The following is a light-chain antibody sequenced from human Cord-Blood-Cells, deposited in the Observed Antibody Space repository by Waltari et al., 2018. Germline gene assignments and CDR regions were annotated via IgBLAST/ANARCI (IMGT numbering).Light chain of an antibody. Sequence: SYELTQPPSVSVSPGQTASITCSGDKLGDKYACWYQQNPGQSPVLVIYQDSKRPSGIPERFSGSNSGNTATLTISGTQAMDEADYYCQAWDSSMVFGGGTKLTVL. CDR2: QDS. V-gene: IGLV3-1*01. J-gene: IGLJ2*01. CDR3: QAWDSSMV. CDR1: KLGDKY.